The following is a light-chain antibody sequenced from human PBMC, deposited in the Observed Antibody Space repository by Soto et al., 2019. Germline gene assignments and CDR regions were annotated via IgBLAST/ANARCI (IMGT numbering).Light chain of an antibody. CDR3: SSYAGSYTWI. Sequence: QSVLTQPRPVSGSPGQSATVSCTGTSGDVAVYSYVSWFQQHPGKAPQLLIYDVTKRPSGVPDRFSGSKSGNTAALTISGLQAEDEAEYFCSSYAGSYTWIFXSGTKVTVL. V-gene: IGLV2-11*01. J-gene: IGLJ1*01. CDR1: SGDVAVYSY. CDR2: DVT.